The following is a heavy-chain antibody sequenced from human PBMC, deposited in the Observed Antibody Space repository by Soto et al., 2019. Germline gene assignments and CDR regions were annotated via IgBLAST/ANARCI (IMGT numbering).Heavy chain of an antibody. CDR2: INPKSGVT. V-gene: IGHV1-2*02. Sequence: GASVKVSCKTSGYSFIGYYMHWVRQAPGQGLEWMGGINPKSGVTNYAQKFQGRVTMTRDTSITTAYMELSSLRSDDTAVYYCARGDVNWFDPWGQGTLVTVSS. CDR3: ARGDVNWFDP. D-gene: IGHD2-21*02. J-gene: IGHJ5*02. CDR1: GYSFIGYY.